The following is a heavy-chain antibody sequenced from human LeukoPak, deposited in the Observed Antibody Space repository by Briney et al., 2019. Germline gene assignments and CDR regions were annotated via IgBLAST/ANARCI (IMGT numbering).Heavy chain of an antibody. V-gene: IGHV3-21*01. J-gene: IGHJ3*02. CDR1: GFTFSSYS. CDR2: ISSSSSYI. CDR3: ARANGSVDAFDI. Sequence: GGSLRLSCAASGFTFSSYSMNWVRKAPGKGLEWVSSISSSSSYIYYADSVKGRFTISRDNAKNSLYLQMNSLRAEDTAVYYCARANGSVDAFDIWGQGTMVTVSS. D-gene: IGHD1-26*01.